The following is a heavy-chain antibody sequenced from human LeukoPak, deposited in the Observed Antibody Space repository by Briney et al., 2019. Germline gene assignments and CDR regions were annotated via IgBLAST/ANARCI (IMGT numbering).Heavy chain of an antibody. CDR1: GFTFSNYG. J-gene: IGHJ4*02. CDR3: AKDLPAAYFDY. V-gene: IGHV3-30*02. D-gene: IGHD2-2*01. CDR2: IRNDGSTK. Sequence: GGSLRLSCAASGFTFSNYGMHWVRQAPGKGLERVAFIRNDGSTKFYADSVKGRFTISRDNSENTLYLQMNSLRAEDTAVYYCAKDLPAAYFDYWGQGTLVTVSS.